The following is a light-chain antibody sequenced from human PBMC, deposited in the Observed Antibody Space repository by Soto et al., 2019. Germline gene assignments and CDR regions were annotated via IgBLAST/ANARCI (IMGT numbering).Light chain of an antibody. CDR1: IVDVGGYNY. V-gene: IGLV2-11*01. CDR3: CSYAGSYTLV. CDR2: DVS. Sequence: QSALTQPRSGAVSPGQSVTSSFTLTIVDVGGYNYVSWYQQHPGKAPKLMIYDVSKRPSGVPDRFSGSKSGNTASLTISGLQAEDEADYYCCSYAGSYTLVFGTGTKVTVL. J-gene: IGLJ1*01.